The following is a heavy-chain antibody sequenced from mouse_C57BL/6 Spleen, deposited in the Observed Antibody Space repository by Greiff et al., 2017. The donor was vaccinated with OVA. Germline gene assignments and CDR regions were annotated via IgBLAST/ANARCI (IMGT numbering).Heavy chain of an antibody. V-gene: IGHV1-80*01. CDR1: GYAFSSYW. Sequence: QVQLKESGAELVKPGASVKISCKASGYAFSSYWMNWVKQRPGKGLEWIGQIYPGDGDTNYNGKFKGKATLTADKSSSTAYMQLSSLTSEDSAVYFCARSGNWVYFDYWGQGTTLTVSS. J-gene: IGHJ2*01. D-gene: IGHD4-1*01. CDR2: IYPGDGDT. CDR3: ARSGNWVYFDY.